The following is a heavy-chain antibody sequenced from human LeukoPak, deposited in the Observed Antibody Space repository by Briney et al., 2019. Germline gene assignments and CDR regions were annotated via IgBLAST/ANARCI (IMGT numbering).Heavy chain of an antibody. CDR2: ISSSSSTI. CDR1: GFTFSSYS. J-gene: IGHJ3*02. V-gene: IGHV3-48*01. D-gene: IGHD6-19*01. CDR3: ARGYSGGWYGSRPFLHDAFDI. Sequence: GGSLRLSCAASGFTFSSYSMNWVRQAPGKGLEWVSYISSSSSTIYYADSVKGRFTISRDNAKNSLYLQMNSLRAEDTAVYYCARGYSGGWYGSRPFLHDAFDIWGQGTMVTVSS.